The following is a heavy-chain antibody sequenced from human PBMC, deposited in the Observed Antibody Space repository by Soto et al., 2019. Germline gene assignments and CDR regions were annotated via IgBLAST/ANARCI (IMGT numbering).Heavy chain of an antibody. Sequence: GGSLRLSCAASGFTFSSYAMHWVRQAPGKGLEWVAVISYDGSNKYYADSVKGRFTISRDNSQNTLYREMNSLRAEDTAVYYCARKGPRAARPNHWGQGTLVTVSS. J-gene: IGHJ5*02. CDR3: ARKGPRAARPNH. V-gene: IGHV3-30-3*01. CDR2: ISYDGSNK. CDR1: GFTFSSYA. D-gene: IGHD6-6*01.